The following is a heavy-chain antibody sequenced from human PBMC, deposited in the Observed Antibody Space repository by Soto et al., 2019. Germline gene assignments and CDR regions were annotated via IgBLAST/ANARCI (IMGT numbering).Heavy chain of an antibody. J-gene: IGHJ3*02. Sequence: QVQLVQSGAEVKKPGASVKVSCKVSGYTLTELSMHWVRQAPGKGLEWMGGFDPEDGETIYAQKFQGRVTMTEDTSTDSAYLVLSSLRSDDTAVYYCATSLALFVVANDAFDIWGQGTMVTVSS. CDR3: ATSLALFVVANDAFDI. CDR2: FDPEDGET. CDR1: GYTLTELS. D-gene: IGHD3-3*01. V-gene: IGHV1-24*01.